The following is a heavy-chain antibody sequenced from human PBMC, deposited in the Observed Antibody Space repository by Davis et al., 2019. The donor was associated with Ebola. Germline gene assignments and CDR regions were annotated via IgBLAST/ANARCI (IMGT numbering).Heavy chain of an antibody. J-gene: IGHJ5*02. CDR3: AKVGLWFGELSWFDP. Sequence: GESLKISCAASGFTFSSYSMTWVRQAPGKGLEWVSVIGYGGADIQYADFVKGRFTISRDNSKNTLYLQMNSLRAEDTALYYCAKVGLWFGELSWFDPWGQGTLVTVSS. CDR2: IGYGGADI. CDR1: GFTFSSYS. D-gene: IGHD3-10*01. V-gene: IGHV3-23*01.